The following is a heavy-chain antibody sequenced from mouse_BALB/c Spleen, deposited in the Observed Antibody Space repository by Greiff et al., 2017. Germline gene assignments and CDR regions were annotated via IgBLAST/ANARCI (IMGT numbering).Heavy chain of an antibody. Sequence: EVKLVESGGGLVKPGGSLKLSCAASGFTFSSYAMSWVRQTPEKRLEWVASISSGGSTYYPDSVKGRFTISRDNARNILYLQMSSLRSEDTAMYYCARGDYYGSSWDYWGQGTTLTVSS. J-gene: IGHJ2*01. V-gene: IGHV5-6-5*01. CDR2: ISSGGST. CDR1: GFTFSSYA. D-gene: IGHD1-1*01. CDR3: ARGDYYGSSWDY.